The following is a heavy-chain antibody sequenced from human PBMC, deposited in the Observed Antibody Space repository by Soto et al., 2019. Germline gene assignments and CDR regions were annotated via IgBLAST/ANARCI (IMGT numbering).Heavy chain of an antibody. J-gene: IGHJ4*02. CDR3: ALLPGSWYYFDY. Sequence: QVQLVQSGAEVKKPGASVKVSCKASGYTFTSYAMHWVRQAPGQRLEWMGWINAGNGNTKYSQKFQGRVTITRDTPASTAYMELSSLRSEDTAVYYCALLPGSWYYFDYWGQGTLVTVSS. CDR2: INAGNGNT. V-gene: IGHV1-3*01. D-gene: IGHD1-26*01. CDR1: GYTFTSYA.